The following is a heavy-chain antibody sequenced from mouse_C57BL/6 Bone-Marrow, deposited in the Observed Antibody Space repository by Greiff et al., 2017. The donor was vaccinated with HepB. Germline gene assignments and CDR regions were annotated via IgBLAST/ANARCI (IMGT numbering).Heavy chain of an antibody. CDR1: GYAFSSYW. Sequence: VQLQQSGAELVKPGASVKISCKASGYAFSSYWMNWVKQRPGKGLEWIGQIYPGDGDTNYNGKFKGKATLTADKSSSTAYMQRSSLTSEDSAVYFCARPLYGSSLYFDYWGQGTTLTVSS. CDR2: IYPGDGDT. J-gene: IGHJ2*01. CDR3: ARPLYGSSLYFDY. V-gene: IGHV1-80*01. D-gene: IGHD1-1*01.